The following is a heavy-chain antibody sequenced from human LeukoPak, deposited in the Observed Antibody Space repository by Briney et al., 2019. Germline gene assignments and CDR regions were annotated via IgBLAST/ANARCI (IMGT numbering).Heavy chain of an antibody. D-gene: IGHD2-2*01. Sequence: GGSLRLSCAASGFTFSSYGMGWVRQAPGKGLEWVAVISYNGGKTYYADSVKGRFTISRDNSKNTLYLQMNSLRAEDTALYYCAKDGRVHTRSYWGYLDSWGQGTLVTVSS. V-gene: IGHV3-30*18. CDR1: GFTFSSYG. J-gene: IGHJ4*02. CDR3: AKDGRVHTRSYWGYLDS. CDR2: ISYNGGKT.